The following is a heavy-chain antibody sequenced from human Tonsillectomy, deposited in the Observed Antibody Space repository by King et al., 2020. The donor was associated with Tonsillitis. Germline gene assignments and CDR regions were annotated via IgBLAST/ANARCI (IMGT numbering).Heavy chain of an antibody. CDR3: ARNISTTPGVWFDS. D-gene: IGHD5/OR15-5a*01. CDR2: INAGNANT. CDR1: GYTFTNYP. J-gene: IGHJ5*01. V-gene: IGHV1-3*01. Sequence: VQLVQSGAEVKKPGASVKVSCKASGYTFTNYPMHWVRQAPGQRLEWMGWINAGNANTKYSQKFQGRVTITRDTSASTAYMELSSLRFEDTAVYYCARNISTTPGVWFDSWGQGTLVTVPS.